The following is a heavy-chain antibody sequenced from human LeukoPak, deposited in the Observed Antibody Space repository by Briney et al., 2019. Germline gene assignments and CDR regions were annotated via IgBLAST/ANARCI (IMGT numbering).Heavy chain of an antibody. J-gene: IGHJ4*02. CDR1: GFTFDDYA. V-gene: IGHV3-9*01. CDR2: ISWNSGSI. CDR3: AKDTVSAVAGTNLDY. D-gene: IGHD6-19*01. Sequence: GGSLRLSCAASGFTFDDYAMHWVRHAPGKGLEWVSGISWNSGSIGYADSVKGRFTISRDNAKNSLYLQMNSLRAEDTALYYCAKDTVSAVAGTNLDYWGQGTLVTVSS.